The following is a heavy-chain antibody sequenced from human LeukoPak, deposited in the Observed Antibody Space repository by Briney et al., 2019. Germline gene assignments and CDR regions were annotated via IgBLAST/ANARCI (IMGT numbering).Heavy chain of an antibody. CDR2: IRYDGSNK. D-gene: IGHD2-2*01. Sequence: PGGSLRLSCAASGFTFSSYGMHWVRQAPGKGLEWVAFIRYDGSNKYYADSVKGRFTISRDNSKNTLYLQMNSLRAEDTAVYYCARGVPDATGYFQHWGQGTLVTVSS. CDR3: ARGVPDATGYFQH. J-gene: IGHJ1*01. V-gene: IGHV3-30*02. CDR1: GFTFSSYG.